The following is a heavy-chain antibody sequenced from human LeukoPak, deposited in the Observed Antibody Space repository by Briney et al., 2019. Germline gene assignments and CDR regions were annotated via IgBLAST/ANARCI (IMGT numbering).Heavy chain of an antibody. V-gene: IGHV3-53*01. D-gene: IGHD1-26*01. CDR2: IYSGGST. CDR3: ASAPTTDYYYGMDV. CDR1: GFTVSSNY. J-gene: IGHJ6*04. Sequence: GGSLRLSCAASGFTVSSNYMSWVRQAPGKGLEWVSVIYSGGSTYYADSVKGRFTISRDNSKNTLYLQMNSLRAEDTAAYYCASAPTTDYYYGMDVWGKGTTVTVSS.